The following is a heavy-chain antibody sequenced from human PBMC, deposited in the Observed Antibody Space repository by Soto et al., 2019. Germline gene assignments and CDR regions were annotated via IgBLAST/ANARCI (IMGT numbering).Heavy chain of an antibody. D-gene: IGHD3-16*02. CDR2: IDPSDSYT. Sequence: PGDSLKISDNGSGYSFTRYWISWVRQMPGTGLEWMGRIDPSDSYTNYSPSFQGHVTISADKSISTAYLQWSSLKASDTAMYYCARSGHGGGGDLSKYGPPNFEYLGQGTMGTDS. CDR3: ARSGHGGGGDLSKYGPPNFEY. V-gene: IGHV5-10-1*01. J-gene: IGHJ4*02. CDR1: GYSFTRYW.